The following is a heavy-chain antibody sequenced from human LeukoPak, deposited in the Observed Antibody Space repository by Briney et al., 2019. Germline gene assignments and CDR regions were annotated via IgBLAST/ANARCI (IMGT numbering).Heavy chain of an antibody. Sequence: GGSLRLSCAASGFTFSSYTMNWVRQAPGKGLEWVSFISSSSSYIYYADSVKGRFTISRDNAKNSLYLQMNSLRAEDTAVYYCARVSIAAAGTVDYFDYWGQGTLVTVSS. D-gene: IGHD6-13*01. CDR2: ISSSSSYI. J-gene: IGHJ4*02. V-gene: IGHV3-21*01. CDR1: GFTFSSYT. CDR3: ARVSIAAAGTVDYFDY.